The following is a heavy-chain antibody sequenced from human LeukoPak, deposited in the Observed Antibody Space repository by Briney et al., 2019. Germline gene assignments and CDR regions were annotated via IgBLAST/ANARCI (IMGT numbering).Heavy chain of an antibody. Sequence: ASVKLSCKASGYTFTTYYMHWMRQAPGQGLEWVGIINPRGGSTTYAQKFQGRVTMTRDTSTNTVYMELNSLKSDDTAVYFCARGGGPGNYPFDFWGQGTLVTVSS. CDR1: GYTFTTYY. V-gene: IGHV1-46*01. CDR3: ARGGGPGNYPFDF. CDR2: INPRGGST. J-gene: IGHJ4*02. D-gene: IGHD1-7*01.